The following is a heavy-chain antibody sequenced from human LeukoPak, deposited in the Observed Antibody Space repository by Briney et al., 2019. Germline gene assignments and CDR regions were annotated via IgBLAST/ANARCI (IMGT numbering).Heavy chain of an antibody. D-gene: IGHD3-22*01. CDR1: GYTFTSYD. V-gene: IGHV1-8*01. J-gene: IGHJ4*02. Sequence: GASVKVSCKASGYTFTSYDINWVRQATGQGLEWMGWMNPNSGNTGYAQKFQGRVATTRNTSISTAYMELSSLRSEDTAVYYCARNFVGYYYDSSGYPYWGQGTLVTVSS. CDR2: MNPNSGNT. CDR3: ARNFVGYYYDSSGYPY.